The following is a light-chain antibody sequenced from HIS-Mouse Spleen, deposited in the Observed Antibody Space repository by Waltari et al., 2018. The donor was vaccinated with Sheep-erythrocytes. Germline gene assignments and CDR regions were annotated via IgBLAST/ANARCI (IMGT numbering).Light chain of an antibody. CDR1: SRDVGRYNL. J-gene: IGLJ3*02. V-gene: IGLV2-23*01. CDR3: CSYAGSSTPWV. Sequence: QSALTHPASVSGSPGHSITLPCPGTSRDVGRYNLSPWYQQHPGKAPKLMIYEGSKRPSGVSNRFSGSKSGNTASLTISGLQAEDEADYYCCSYAGSSTPWVFGGGTKLTVL. CDR2: EGS.